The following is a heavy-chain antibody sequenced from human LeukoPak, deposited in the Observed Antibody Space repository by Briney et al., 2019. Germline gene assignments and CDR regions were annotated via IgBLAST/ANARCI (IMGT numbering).Heavy chain of an antibody. CDR2: IYPGGSDT. V-gene: IGHV5-51*01. J-gene: IGHJ5*02. CDR3: ARPLHDYSKYWFDP. D-gene: IGHD4-11*01. Sequence: GESLKISCKGSGYTFTNYWIGWVRKMPGKGLEWMGIIYPGGSDTRYSPSFQGQVTISADKSISTAYLQWNSLKASDTAMYYCARPLHDYSKYWFDPWGQGTLVTVSS. CDR1: GYTFTNYW.